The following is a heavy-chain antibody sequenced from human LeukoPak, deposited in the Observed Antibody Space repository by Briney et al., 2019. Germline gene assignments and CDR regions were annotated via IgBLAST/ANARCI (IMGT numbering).Heavy chain of an antibody. Sequence: QPGGSLRLSCAASGFTFSSYAMSWVRRAPGKGLEWVSAISGSGASTFYADSVKGRFTISRDNSKNTLYLQMNSLRAEDTAVYYCAKAAPRHSAGYCSGGSCYATFDYWGQGTLVTVSS. CDR1: GFTFSSYA. V-gene: IGHV3-23*01. J-gene: IGHJ4*02. CDR2: ISGSGAST. D-gene: IGHD2-15*01. CDR3: AKAAPRHSAGYCSGGSCYATFDY.